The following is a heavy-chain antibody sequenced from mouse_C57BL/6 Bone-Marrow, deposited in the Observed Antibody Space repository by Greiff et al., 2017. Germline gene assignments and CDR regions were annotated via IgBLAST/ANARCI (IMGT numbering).Heavy chain of an antibody. D-gene: IGHD2-12*01. CDR1: GFSLTSYG. J-gene: IGHJ2*01. CDR2: IWSGGST. CDR3: ARNSCYGFDY. V-gene: IGHV2-2*01. Sequence: QVQLKESGPGLVQPSQSLSITCTASGFSLTSYGVHWVRQSPGKGLEWLGVIWSGGSTDYNAAFISRLSISKDNSKSQVFFKMNSLQAEDTAIYYCARNSCYGFDYWGQGTTLTVSS.